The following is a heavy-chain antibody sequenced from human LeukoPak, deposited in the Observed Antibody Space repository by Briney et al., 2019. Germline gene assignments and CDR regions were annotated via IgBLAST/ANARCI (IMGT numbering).Heavy chain of an antibody. CDR3: ARRAVAGTDFDY. Sequence: SETLSLTCTVSGGSISSYYWSWLRQPPGKGLEWIGYIYYSGSTNYNPSLKSRVTISVDTSKNQFSLKLSSVTAADTAVYYCARRAVAGTDFDYRGQGTLVTVSS. J-gene: IGHJ4*02. CDR1: GGSISSYY. D-gene: IGHD6-19*01. CDR2: IYYSGST. V-gene: IGHV4-59*01.